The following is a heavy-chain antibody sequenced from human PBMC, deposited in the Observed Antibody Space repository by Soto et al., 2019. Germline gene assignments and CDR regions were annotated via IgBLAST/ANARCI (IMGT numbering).Heavy chain of an antibody. CDR1: GASITSTTSY. CDR2: MYYSGRT. CDR3: ARHTGRGALDS. D-gene: IGHD3-10*01. J-gene: IGHJ4*02. V-gene: IGHV4-39*01. Sequence: SETLSLTCSVSGASITSTTSYWGWIRQSPGKGLEYIGSMYYSGRTFHNPSLKSRDTISVDTSKNQFSLKLSSVTAADTAVYYCARHTGRGALDSWGQGTLVTVSS.